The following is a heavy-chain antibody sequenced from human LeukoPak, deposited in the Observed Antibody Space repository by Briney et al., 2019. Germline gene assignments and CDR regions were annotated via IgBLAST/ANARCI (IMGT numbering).Heavy chain of an antibody. Sequence: SETLSLTCTVSGGSVRSGGYYWSWIRQPPGKGLEWIGYIQYSGSTNYNPSLKSRVTISVDTSKNQFSLKLTSVTAADSAVYYCARSVYTTSSHPYFLDSWGQGTLVTVSS. D-gene: IGHD1-26*01. J-gene: IGHJ4*02. CDR3: ARSVYTTSSHPYFLDS. V-gene: IGHV4-61*08. CDR1: GGSVRSGGYY. CDR2: IQYSGST.